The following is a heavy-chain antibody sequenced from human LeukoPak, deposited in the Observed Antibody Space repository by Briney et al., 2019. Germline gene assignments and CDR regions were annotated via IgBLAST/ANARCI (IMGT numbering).Heavy chain of an antibody. Sequence: HSGGSLRLSCAASGFTFSSYAMSWARQAPGKGLEWVSAISGSGGSTYYADSVKGRFTISRDNSKNTLYLQMNSLRAGHTAVYYWAKAGYGSGWYYDAFYIWGQGTMVTVSS. J-gene: IGHJ3*02. CDR2: ISGSGGST. CDR3: AKAGYGSGWYYDAFYI. D-gene: IGHD6-19*01. V-gene: IGHV3-23*01. CDR1: GFTFSSYA.